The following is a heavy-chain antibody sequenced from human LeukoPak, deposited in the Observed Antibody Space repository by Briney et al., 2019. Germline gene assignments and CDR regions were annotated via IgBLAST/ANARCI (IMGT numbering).Heavy chain of an antibody. CDR3: ARDPPHYYYGMDV. V-gene: IGHV6-1*01. CDR1: GDSVSGNSAA. Sequence: SQTLSLTCAISGDSVSGNSAAWNWIRQSPSRSLEWLGRTYYRSRWYNDYAVSVKSRITINPDTSKNQFSLQLSSVIPEDTAVYYCARDPPHYYYGMDVWGQGTPVTVSS. J-gene: IGHJ6*02. CDR2: TYYRSRWYN.